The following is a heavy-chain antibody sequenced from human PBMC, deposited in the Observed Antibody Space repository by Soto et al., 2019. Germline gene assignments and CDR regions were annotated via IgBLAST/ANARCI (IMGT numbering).Heavy chain of an antibody. CDR2: IYYSGST. J-gene: IGHJ4*02. CDR3: ARSPRSGNKAFFDY. D-gene: IGHD3-3*01. V-gene: IGHV4-59*01. Sequence: SETLSLTCTVSGGSISSYYWSWIRQPPGKGLEWIGYIYYSGSTNYNPSLKSRVTISVDTSKNQFSLKLSSVTAADTAVYYCARSPRSGNKAFFDYWGQGTLVTVSS. CDR1: GGSISSYY.